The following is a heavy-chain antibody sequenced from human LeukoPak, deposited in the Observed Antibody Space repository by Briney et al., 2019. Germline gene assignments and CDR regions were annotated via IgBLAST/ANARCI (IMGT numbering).Heavy chain of an antibody. CDR2: ISYDGSNK. D-gene: IGHD3-22*01. J-gene: IGHJ1*01. CDR1: GFTFSSYA. Sequence: PGRSLRLSCAASGFTFSSYAMHWVRQAPGKGLEWVAVISYDGSNKYYADSVKGRFTISRDNSKNTLYLQMNSLRAEDTAVYYCARDTHYYDSSGPAHFQHWGQGTLVTVSS. V-gene: IGHV3-30-3*01. CDR3: ARDTHYYDSSGPAHFQH.